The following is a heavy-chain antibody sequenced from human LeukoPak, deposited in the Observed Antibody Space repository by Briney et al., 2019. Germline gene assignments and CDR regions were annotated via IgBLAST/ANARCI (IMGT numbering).Heavy chain of an antibody. D-gene: IGHD6-19*01. J-gene: IGHJ4*02. CDR3: ARSPHSRWLVPIDY. CDR2: ISSSGSTI. Sequence: GSLRPSCAASGFTFSDYYMSWIRQAPGKGLEWVSYISSSGSTIYYADSVKGRFTISRDNAKNSLYLQMNSLRAEDTAVYYCARSPHSRWLVPIDYWGQGTLVTVSS. CDR1: GFTFSDYY. V-gene: IGHV3-11*01.